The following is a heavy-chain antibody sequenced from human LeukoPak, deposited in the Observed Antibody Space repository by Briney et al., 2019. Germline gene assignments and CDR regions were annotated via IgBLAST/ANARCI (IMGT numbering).Heavy chain of an antibody. Sequence: GASLKVSCKASGYTFTSYYMRWVRQAPGQGLEWMGIINPSGGSASYAHKFQARITRTTDTSTSTVYMVLSSLRSEDTAVYYWARPGAAYSRGYYYDHWGQGTLVTVSS. CDR2: INPSGGSA. V-gene: IGHV1-46*03. D-gene: IGHD3-22*01. CDR1: GYTFTSYY. CDR3: ARPGAAYSRGYYYDH. J-gene: IGHJ5*02.